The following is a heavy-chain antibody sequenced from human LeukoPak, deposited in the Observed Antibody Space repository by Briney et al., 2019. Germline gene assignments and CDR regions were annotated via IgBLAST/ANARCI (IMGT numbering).Heavy chain of an antibody. D-gene: IGHD6-19*01. V-gene: IGHV3-23*01. CDR1: GFAFSSQA. CDR3: AKDARRSDGWYFFDH. Sequence: GGSLRLSCAASGFAFSSQAMGWVRQAPGKGLEWVSVISDSGDTTYYADSVKARFTISRDDSKNTLYLQMNSLRAEDTAIYYCAKDARRSDGWYFFDHWGQGALVTVSS. CDR2: ISDSGDTT. J-gene: IGHJ4*02.